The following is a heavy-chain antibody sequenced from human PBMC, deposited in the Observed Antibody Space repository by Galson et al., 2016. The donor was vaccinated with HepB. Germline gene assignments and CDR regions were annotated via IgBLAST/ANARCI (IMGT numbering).Heavy chain of an antibody. CDR2: VAYDGSNK. D-gene: IGHD7-27*01. Sequence: SLRLSCAASGFSFDDCAMHWVRQAPAKGLEWVAAVAYDGSNKYYTDSVRGRFAISRDNSKNTLYLQMDSLRTEDTAVYYCAKSLGVRGDYFDYWDQGTLVTVSS. CDR1: GFSFDDCA. CDR3: AKSLGVRGDYFDY. J-gene: IGHJ4*02. V-gene: IGHV3-30*18.